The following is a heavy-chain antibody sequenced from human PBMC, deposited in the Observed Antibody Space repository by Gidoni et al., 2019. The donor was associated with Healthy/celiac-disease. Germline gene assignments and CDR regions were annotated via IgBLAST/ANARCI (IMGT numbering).Heavy chain of an antibody. D-gene: IGHD6-19*01. V-gene: IGHV1-46*01. CDR2: INPSGGST. CDR1: GYTFTSYY. Sequence: QVQLVQSGAEVKKPGASVKVSCKASGYTFTSYYMHWVRQAPGQGLEWMGIINPSGGSTSYEQKFQGRVTMTRDTSTSTVYMELSSLRSEDTAVYYCASASSGWSYYYYYYMDVWGKGTTVTVSS. CDR3: ASASSGWSYYYYYYMDV. J-gene: IGHJ6*03.